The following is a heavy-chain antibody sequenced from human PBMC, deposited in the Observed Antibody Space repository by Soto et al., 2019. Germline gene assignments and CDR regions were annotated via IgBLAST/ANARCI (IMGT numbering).Heavy chain of an antibody. J-gene: IGHJ3*01. V-gene: IGHV4-39*01. CDR2: VYYSGTS. D-gene: IGHD6-19*01. CDR1: GDSIRNSGHY. CDR3: ARPATVAPPDAFQV. Sequence: QVHLQESGPRLVEPSETLSLTCTVSGDSIRNSGHYWGWVRQPPGKALEWIGSVYYSGTSYRKPSLKSRLPMSVYTSKNQFPLKLTAVTPADTAIYYCARPATVAPPDAFQVWSQGTLVTVSS.